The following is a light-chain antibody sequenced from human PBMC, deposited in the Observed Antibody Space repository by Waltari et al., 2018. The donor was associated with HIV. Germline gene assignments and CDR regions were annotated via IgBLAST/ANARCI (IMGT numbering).Light chain of an antibody. V-gene: IGLV1-40*01. J-gene: IGLJ1*01. Sequence: QSVLTQPPSVSGPPGQRVTISCTGSRSTLGAGYHVHWYQQLPGTAPKLLIYGNSNRPSGVPDRFSGSKSGTSASLAITGLQAEDEADYHCQSHDSSLSGYVFGTGTKVTVL. CDR2: GNS. CDR3: QSHDSSLSGYV. CDR1: RSTLGAGYH.